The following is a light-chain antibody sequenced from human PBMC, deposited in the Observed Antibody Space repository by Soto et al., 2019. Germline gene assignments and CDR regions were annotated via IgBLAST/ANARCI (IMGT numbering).Light chain of an antibody. CDR2: GAS. CDR1: QSIRSNY. CDR3: QQYVSSPRT. V-gene: IGKV3-20*01. J-gene: IGKJ1*01. Sequence: EIVLTQSPGTLSLSPGERATLSCRASQSIRSNYVAWYQQKPGQGPRLLIYGASSRATGIPDRFSGSGSGTDFTLIISRLEPEDFAMYYCQQYVSSPRTFGQGTKVEIK.